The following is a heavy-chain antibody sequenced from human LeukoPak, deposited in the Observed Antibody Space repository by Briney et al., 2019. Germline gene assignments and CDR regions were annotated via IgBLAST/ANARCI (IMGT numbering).Heavy chain of an antibody. J-gene: IGHJ4*02. CDR1: GFTFDDYA. Sequence: GGSLRLSCAASGFTFDDYAMHWVRQAPGKGLEWVSGISWNSGSIGYADSVKGRFTISRVNAKNSLYLQMNSLRAEDTALYYCAKDRMATIGSGGGTNDYWGQGTLVTVSS. CDR3: AKDRMATIGSGGGTNDY. V-gene: IGHV3-9*01. D-gene: IGHD5-24*01. CDR2: ISWNSGSI.